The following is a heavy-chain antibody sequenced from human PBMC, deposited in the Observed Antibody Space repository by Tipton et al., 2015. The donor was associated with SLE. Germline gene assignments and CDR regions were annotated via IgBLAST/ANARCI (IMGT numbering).Heavy chain of an antibody. D-gene: IGHD1-1*01. V-gene: IGHV4-4*02. CDR1: GGSISRNNW. Sequence: TLSLTCAVFGGSISRNNWWSWVRQPPGKGLEWIGEINQSGNTDYKSSLKSRVTISVDTSKNQFSLKLTSVTAADTAVYYCARGQLMGRAAPYIDVWGRGTTVIVSS. CDR2: INQSGNT. J-gene: IGHJ6*03. CDR3: ARGQLMGRAAPYIDV.